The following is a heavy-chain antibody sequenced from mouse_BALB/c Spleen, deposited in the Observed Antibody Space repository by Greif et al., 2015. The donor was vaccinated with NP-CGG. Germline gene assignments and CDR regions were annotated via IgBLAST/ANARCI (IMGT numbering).Heavy chain of an antibody. CDR3: TRFGYDYYAMDY. D-gene: IGHD2-2*01. CDR1: GYTFTSYW. J-gene: IGHJ4*01. V-gene: IGHV1-69*02. Sequence: VQLQQSGAELVRPGASVKLSCKASGYTFTSYWINWVKQRPGQGLEWIGNIYPSDSYTNYNQKFKDKATLTVDKSSSTAYMQLSSPTSEDSAVYYCTRFGYDYYAMDYWGQGTSVTVSS. CDR2: IYPSDSYT.